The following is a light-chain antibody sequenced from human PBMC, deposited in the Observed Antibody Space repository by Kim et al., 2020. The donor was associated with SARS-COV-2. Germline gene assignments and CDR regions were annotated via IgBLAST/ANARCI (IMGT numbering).Light chain of an antibody. CDR3: GAWDSRLSAVV. CDR1: NSNIGSYY. Sequence: GQKVTISCSGSNSNIGSYYVSWYQQLPGAAPKLLIYDNDKRPSGIPDRFSGSKSGTSATLGITGLQTGDEADYYCGAWDSRLSAVVFGGGTQLTVL. V-gene: IGLV1-51*01. J-gene: IGLJ2*01. CDR2: DND.